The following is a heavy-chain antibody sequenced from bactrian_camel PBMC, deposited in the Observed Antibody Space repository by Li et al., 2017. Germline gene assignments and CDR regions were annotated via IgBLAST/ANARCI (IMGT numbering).Heavy chain of an antibody. CDR3: VSDSLTY. CDR2: IAYGGWVS. CDR1: GDTASTYC. Sequence: VQLVESGGGSVQAGGSLRLSCVVSGDTASTYCMGWVRQAPGKGLEWVAQIAYGGWVSRYHDSAKGRFTISRDNAKNMLYLQMNSLKPEDTAMYYCVSDSLTYWAQGTQVTVS. D-gene: IGHD1*01. J-gene: IGHJ4*01. V-gene: IGHV3S42*01.